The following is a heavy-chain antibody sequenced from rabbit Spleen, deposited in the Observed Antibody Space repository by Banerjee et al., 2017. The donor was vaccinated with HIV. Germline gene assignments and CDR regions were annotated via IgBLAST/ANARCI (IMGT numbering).Heavy chain of an antibody. J-gene: IGHJ6*01. CDR1: GFSFNSDYD. D-gene: IGHD1-1*01. CDR2: IYAGSSGNT. V-gene: IGHV1S40*01. Sequence: QSLEESGGGLVKPGASLTLTCKASGFSFNSDYDMCWVRQAPGKGLEWIACIYAGSSGNTYSATWAKGRFTISKTSSTTVTLQMTRLTAADTATYFCARDTSSSFSSYGMDLWGPGTLV. CDR3: ARDTSSSFSSYGMDL.